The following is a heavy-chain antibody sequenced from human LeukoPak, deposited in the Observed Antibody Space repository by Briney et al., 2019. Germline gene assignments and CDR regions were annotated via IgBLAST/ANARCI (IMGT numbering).Heavy chain of an antibody. CDR3: AKDHGSGFYYFDY. CDR2: ISYDASGQ. J-gene: IGHJ4*02. CDR1: GFTFSAFA. Sequence: GGSLRLSCAASGFTFSAFAMHWVRQAPGKGLEWVTVISYDASGQNYADSVKGRFTISRDNAKHSLSLQMNSLRAEDTALYYCAKDHGSGFYYFDYWGQGTLVTVSS. D-gene: IGHD6-19*01. V-gene: IGHV3-30*04.